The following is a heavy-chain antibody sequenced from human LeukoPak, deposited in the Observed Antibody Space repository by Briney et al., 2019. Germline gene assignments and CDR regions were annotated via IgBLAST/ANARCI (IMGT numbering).Heavy chain of an antibody. Sequence: GGSLRLSCAASGFTFSSYSMNWVRQAPGKGLEWVSSISSSSSYIYYADSVKGRFTISRDNAKNSLYLQMNSLRAEDTAVYYCARDPPRCSGSSCYLDYWGQGTLVTVSS. V-gene: IGHV3-21*01. D-gene: IGHD2-15*01. J-gene: IGHJ4*02. CDR3: ARDPPRCSGSSCYLDY. CDR1: GFTFSSYS. CDR2: ISSSSSYI.